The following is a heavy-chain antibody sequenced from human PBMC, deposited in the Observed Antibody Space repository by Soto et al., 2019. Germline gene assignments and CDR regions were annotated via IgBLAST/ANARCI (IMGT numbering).Heavy chain of an antibody. Sequence: SETLSLTCTVSGGSISSGGYYWSWIRQHPGKGLEWIGYIYNSGSTYYIPSLKSRVTISVDTSKNQFSLQLSSVTAADTAVYYCARTAEYCSGGSCPRNWFYPCGQGTPVTVSS. CDR1: GGSISSGGYY. CDR3: ARTAEYCSGGSCPRNWFYP. V-gene: IGHV4-31*03. D-gene: IGHD2-15*01. CDR2: IYNSGST. J-gene: IGHJ5*02.